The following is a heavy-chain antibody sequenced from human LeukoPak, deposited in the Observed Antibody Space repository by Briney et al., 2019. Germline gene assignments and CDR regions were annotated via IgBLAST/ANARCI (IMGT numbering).Heavy chain of an antibody. J-gene: IGHJ1*01. CDR1: GFTFSSYA. D-gene: IGHD4-17*01. Sequence: PGGSLRLSCAASGFTFSSYAMHWVRQAPGKGLEWVAVISYDGTNKYYADSLKGRFTISRDNYKNTLYLQMNSLKPEDTAVYYCAREMVDYGDYPLYFQHWGQGTLVTVSS. CDR2: ISYDGTNK. CDR3: AREMVDYGDYPLYFQH. V-gene: IGHV3-30-3*01.